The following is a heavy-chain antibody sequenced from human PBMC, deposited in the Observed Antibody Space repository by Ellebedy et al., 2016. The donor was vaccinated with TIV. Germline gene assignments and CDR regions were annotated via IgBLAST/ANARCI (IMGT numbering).Heavy chain of an antibody. D-gene: IGHD2-2*01. Sequence: AASVKVSCKASGGTFSSYAISWVRQAPGQGLEWMGGIIPIFGTANYAQKFQGRVTITADKSTSTAYMELSSLRSEDTAVYYCARGGYCSSTSCRKGFDPWGQGTLVTVSS. CDR1: GGTFSSYA. CDR2: IIPIFGTA. J-gene: IGHJ5*02. V-gene: IGHV1-69*06. CDR3: ARGGYCSSTSCRKGFDP.